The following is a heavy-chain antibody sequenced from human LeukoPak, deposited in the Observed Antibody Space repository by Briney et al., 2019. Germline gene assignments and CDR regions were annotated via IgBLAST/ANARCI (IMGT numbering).Heavy chain of an antibody. CDR1: GGSISSYY. CDR2: IYTSGST. J-gene: IGHJ4*02. Sequence: KPSETLSLTCTVSGGSISSYYWSWIRQPAGKGLEWIGRIYTSGSTNYNPSLKSRVTMSVDTSKNQFSLKLSSVTAADTAVYYCAREDYYGSASYWYFDYWGQGTLVTVSS. V-gene: IGHV4-4*07. CDR3: AREDYYGSASYWYFDY. D-gene: IGHD3-10*01.